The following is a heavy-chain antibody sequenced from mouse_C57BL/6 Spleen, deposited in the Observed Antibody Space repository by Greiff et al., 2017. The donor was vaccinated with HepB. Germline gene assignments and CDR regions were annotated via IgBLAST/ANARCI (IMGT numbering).Heavy chain of an antibody. J-gene: IGHJ2*01. D-gene: IGHD1-1*01. CDR1: GYSFTSYY. CDR2: IYPGSGNT. Sequence: QVQLKQSGPELVKPGASVKISCKASGYSFTSYYIHWVKQRPGQGLEWIGWIYPGSGNTKYNEKFKGKATLTADTSSSTAYMQLSSLTSEDSAVYYCARLVYYYGSSSYYFDYWGQGTTLTVSS. V-gene: IGHV1-66*01. CDR3: ARLVYYYGSSSYYFDY.